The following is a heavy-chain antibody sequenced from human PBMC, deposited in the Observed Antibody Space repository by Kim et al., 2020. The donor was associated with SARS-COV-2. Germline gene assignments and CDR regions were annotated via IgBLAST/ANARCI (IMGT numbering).Heavy chain of an antibody. CDR2: VSTGNGNT. V-gene: IGHV1-3*04. CDR3: ARVLYYSESRGWKYSALDI. D-gene: IGHD3-22*01. J-gene: IGHJ3*02. CDR1: GYSLTSNA. Sequence: ASVKVSCKASGYSLTSNAMHWVRQVPGQRPEWVGRVSTGNGNTKYSQTLQDRVTLTTDTSASTVYMELRSLTSEDTAVYYCARVLYYSESRGWKYSALDI.